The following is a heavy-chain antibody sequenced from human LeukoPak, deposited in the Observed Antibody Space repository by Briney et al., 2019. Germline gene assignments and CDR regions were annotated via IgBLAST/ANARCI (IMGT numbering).Heavy chain of an antibody. J-gene: IGHJ4*02. Sequence: SETLSLTCTVSGGSISSSSYYWGWIRQPPGKGLEWIGSIYYSGSTYYNPSLKSRVTISVDKSKNQFSLKLSSVTAADTAVYYCAGPGYSSGWYDYWGQGTLVTVSS. V-gene: IGHV4-39*07. D-gene: IGHD6-19*01. CDR1: GGSISSSSYY. CDR3: AGPGYSSGWYDY. CDR2: IYYSGST.